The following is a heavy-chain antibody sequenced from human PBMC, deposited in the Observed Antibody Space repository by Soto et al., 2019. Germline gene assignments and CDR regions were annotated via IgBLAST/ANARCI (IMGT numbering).Heavy chain of an antibody. CDR2: IYHSETT. D-gene: IGHD4-17*01. CDR3: ARYDFGIFDY. Sequence: SETLSLTCAVSGDSISSSYWWSWVRQPPGKGPEWIGEIYHSETTNYDPSLKSRVTMSMDKSKNQFSLMLTSVTAADTAVYFCARYDFGIFDYWGHGILVTVSS. CDR1: GDSISSSYW. V-gene: IGHV4-4*02. J-gene: IGHJ4*01.